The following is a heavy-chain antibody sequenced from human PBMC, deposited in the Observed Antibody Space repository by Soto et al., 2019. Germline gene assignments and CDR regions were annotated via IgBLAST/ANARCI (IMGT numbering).Heavy chain of an antibody. CDR1: GFTFSSYS. CDR3: ARGLPQSAATWARYNWFDP. D-gene: IGHD2-15*01. Sequence: GGSLRLSCAASGFTFSSYSMNWVRQAPGKGLEWVSSISSSSSYIYYADSVKGRFTISRDNAKNSLYLQMNSLRAEDTAVYYCARGLPQSAATWARYNWFDPWGQGTLVTVSS. J-gene: IGHJ5*02. CDR2: ISSSSSYI. V-gene: IGHV3-21*01.